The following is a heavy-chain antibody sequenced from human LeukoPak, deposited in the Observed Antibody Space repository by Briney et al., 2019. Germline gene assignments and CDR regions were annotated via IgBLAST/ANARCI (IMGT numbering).Heavy chain of an antibody. V-gene: IGHV3-9*01. CDR1: GFTFDDYA. J-gene: IGHJ3*02. CDR3: AKDMGTTVTRGEAFDI. CDR2: ISWNSGSI. Sequence: GGSLRLSCAASGFTFDDYAMHWVRHAPGKGLEWVSGISWNSGSISYADSVKGRFTISRDNAKNSLYLQMNSLRAEDTALYYCAKDMGTTVTRGEAFDIWGQGTMVTVSS. D-gene: IGHD4-17*01.